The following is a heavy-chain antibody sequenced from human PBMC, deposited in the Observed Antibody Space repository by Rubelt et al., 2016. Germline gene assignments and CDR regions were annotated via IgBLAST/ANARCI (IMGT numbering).Heavy chain of an antibody. CDR2: IDAGNGDT. Sequence: QVQLVQSGAEVKRPGASVKVSCKASGYPFATYAMHWVRQAPGQRLEWMGWIDAGNGDTKSSQQSQGRVTITRDTSASTADMELSSLRPEDTAVYYCARSKDTAMVTDADWYFDLWGRGTLVTVSS. V-gene: IGHV1-3*01. CDR1: GYPFATYA. D-gene: IGHD5-18*01. CDR3: ARSKDTAMVTDADWYFDL. J-gene: IGHJ2*01.